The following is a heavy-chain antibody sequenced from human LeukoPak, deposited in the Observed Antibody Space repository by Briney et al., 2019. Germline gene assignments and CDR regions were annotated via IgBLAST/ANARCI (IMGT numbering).Heavy chain of an antibody. CDR1: GYTFTGYY. D-gene: IGHD3-10*01. J-gene: IGHJ5*02. CDR2: INPNSGGT. CDR3: ARSTLLDPNWFDP. V-gene: IGHV1-2*06. Sequence: ASVKVSCKASGYTFTGYYMHWVRQAPGQGLEWMGRINPNSGGTNSAQNFQGRVTMARDTSISTAYMELSGLRSDDTAVYYCARSTLLDPNWFDPWGQGTLVTVSS.